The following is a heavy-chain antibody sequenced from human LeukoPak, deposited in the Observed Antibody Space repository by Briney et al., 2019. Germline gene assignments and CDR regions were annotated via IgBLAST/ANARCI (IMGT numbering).Heavy chain of an antibody. CDR2: ISWNSGTK. CDR1: GFTFDDYA. V-gene: IGHV3-9*01. Sequence: PGRSLRLSCAASGFTFDDYAMHWVWHAPGKGLEWVSGISWNSGTKGYADSVKGRFTISRDNAKNSLYLQMNSLRGEDAALYYCAVLHYYAMDVWGQGTTVTVSS. J-gene: IGHJ6*02. CDR3: AVLHYYAMDV. D-gene: IGHD2-8*01.